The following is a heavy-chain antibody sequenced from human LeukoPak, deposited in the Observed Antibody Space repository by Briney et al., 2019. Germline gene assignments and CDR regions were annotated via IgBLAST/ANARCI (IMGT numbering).Heavy chain of an antibody. J-gene: IGHJ4*02. CDR2: ISGSGGST. CDR3: AISGGYWAWAH. D-gene: IGHD1-26*01. CDR1: GFTFSSYA. V-gene: IGHV3-23*01. Sequence: GGSLRLSCATSGFTFSSYAMSWVRQAPGKGLEWVSGISGSGGSTYYADSVKGRFTISRDNSKNTLYLQMNSLRAGDTAVYYCAISGGYWAWAHWGQGTLVTVSS.